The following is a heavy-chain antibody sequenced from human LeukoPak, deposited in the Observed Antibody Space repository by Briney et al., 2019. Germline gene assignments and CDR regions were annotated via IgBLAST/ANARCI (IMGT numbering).Heavy chain of an antibody. J-gene: IGHJ4*02. CDR1: GGSFSGYY. V-gene: IGHV4-34*01. D-gene: IGHD4-11*01. CDR2: INHSGST. CDR3: ARDPTTVTTIFDS. Sequence: SETLSLTCAVYGGSFSGYYWSWIRQPPGKGLEWIGEINHSGSTNYNPSLKSRVTISVDTSKNQFSLKLSSVTAADTAVYYCARDPTTVTTIFDSWGQGILVTVSS.